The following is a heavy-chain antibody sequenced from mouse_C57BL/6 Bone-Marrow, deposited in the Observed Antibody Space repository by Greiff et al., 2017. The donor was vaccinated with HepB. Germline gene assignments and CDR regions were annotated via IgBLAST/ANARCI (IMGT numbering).Heavy chain of an antibody. V-gene: IGHV5-12*01. CDR3: ARQDDGYYGFAY. Sequence: EVHLVESGGGLVQPGGSLKLSCAASGFTFSDYYMYWVRQTPEKRLEWVAYISNGGGSTYYPDTVKGRFTISRDNAKNTLYLQMSRLKSEDTAMYYCARQDDGYYGFAYWGQGTLVTVSA. D-gene: IGHD2-3*01. CDR2: ISNGGGST. CDR1: GFTFSDYY. J-gene: IGHJ3*01.